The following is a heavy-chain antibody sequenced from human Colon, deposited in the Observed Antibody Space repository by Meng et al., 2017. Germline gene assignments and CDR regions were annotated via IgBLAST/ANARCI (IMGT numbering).Heavy chain of an antibody. D-gene: IGHD4-23*01. CDR1: GGSISSNYW. Sequence: QVRLQQGGPGVVKPSGTLSLTCAVSGGSISSNYWWSWVRQSPKKGLEWIGEIHHGGTTNYNPSLKSRVTISVDTSNNQFSLKLSSVTAADTAVYYCARIDYGGNGIEKYFFDYWGQGTLVTVSS. CDR2: IHHGGTT. V-gene: IGHV4-4*02. CDR3: ARIDYGGNGIEKYFFDY. J-gene: IGHJ4*02.